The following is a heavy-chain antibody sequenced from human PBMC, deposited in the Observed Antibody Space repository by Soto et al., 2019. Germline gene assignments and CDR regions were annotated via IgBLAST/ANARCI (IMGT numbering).Heavy chain of an antibody. CDR1: GYTFTSYA. D-gene: IGHD3-9*01. Sequence: ASVKVSCKASGYTFTSYAMHWVRQAPGQRLERMGWINAGNGNTKYSQKFQGRVTITRDTSASTAYMELSSLRSEDTAVYYCAGTRYDILNGHHAFDIWGQGTMVSVSS. CDR3: AGTRYDILNGHHAFDI. V-gene: IGHV1-3*01. J-gene: IGHJ3*02. CDR2: INAGNGNT.